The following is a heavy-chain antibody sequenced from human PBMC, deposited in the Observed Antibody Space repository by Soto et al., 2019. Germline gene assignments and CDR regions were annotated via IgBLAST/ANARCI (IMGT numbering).Heavy chain of an antibody. D-gene: IGHD3-10*01. CDR3: AMYYGHGQDY. CDR1: GASVTNYY. Sequence: QVQLHQSGPGLVKPSETLSLTCSVSGASVTNYYWSWIRQSPGKGLEWIGYISYGGTTNFNSSLKGRVPVSVDMSKNQFPLTLNSVTAADTAVYYCAMYYGHGQDYWGQGTLVTVSS. J-gene: IGHJ4*02. V-gene: IGHV4-59*02. CDR2: ISYGGTT.